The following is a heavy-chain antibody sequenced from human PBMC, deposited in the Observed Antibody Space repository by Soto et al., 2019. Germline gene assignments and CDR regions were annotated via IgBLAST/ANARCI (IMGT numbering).Heavy chain of an antibody. CDR3: ARDLPAAGYNWFDP. D-gene: IGHD6-13*01. Sequence: GGSLRLSCAASGFTFSSYWMHWVRQAPGKGLVCVSRINSDGSSTSYADSVKGRFTISRDNAKNTMYLQMNSLRAEDTAVYYCARDLPAAGYNWFDPWGQGTLVTVSS. V-gene: IGHV3-74*01. J-gene: IGHJ5*02. CDR1: GFTFSSYW. CDR2: INSDGSST.